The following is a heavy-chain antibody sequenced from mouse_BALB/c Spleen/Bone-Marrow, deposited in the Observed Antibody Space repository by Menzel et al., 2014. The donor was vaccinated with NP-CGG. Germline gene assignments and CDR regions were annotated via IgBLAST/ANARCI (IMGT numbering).Heavy chain of an antibody. V-gene: IGHV1S81*02. CDR2: INPSNGGT. D-gene: IGHD2-1*01. J-gene: IGHJ3*01. Sequence: VQLVESGAELVKPGASVKLSCKASGYTFTSYYMYWVKQRPGQGLEWIGEINPSNGGTNFNEKFKNKATLTVDKSSSTAYMQLSSLIFEDSAVYYCTRSNGNWFAHWGQGTLVTVSA. CDR3: TRSNGNWFAH. CDR1: GYTFTSYY.